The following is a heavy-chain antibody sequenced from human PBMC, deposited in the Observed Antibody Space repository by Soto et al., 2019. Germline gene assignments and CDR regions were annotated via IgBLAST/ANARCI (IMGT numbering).Heavy chain of an antibody. J-gene: IGHJ4*02. CDR1: GGSFSGYY. CDR3: ARSHHYYGSESYYFDY. Sequence: LSLTCAVYGGSFSGYYWSWIRQPPGKGLGWIGEINHSGSTNYNPSLKSRVTISVDTSKNQFSLKLSSVTAADTAVYYCARSHHYYGSESYYFDYWGQGTLVTVSS. V-gene: IGHV4-34*01. CDR2: INHSGST. D-gene: IGHD3-10*01.